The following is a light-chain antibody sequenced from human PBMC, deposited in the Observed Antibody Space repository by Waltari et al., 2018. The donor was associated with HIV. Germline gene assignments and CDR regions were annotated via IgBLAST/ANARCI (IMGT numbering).Light chain of an antibody. CDR3: SSYAGSNNYV. CDR1: SSDVGGYTY. J-gene: IGLJ1*01. Sequence: QSALTQPPSASGSPGQSVTISCTGTSSDVGGYTYVSWYQQHQGKAPKLMIYDVSKRPSGVPDRFSGSKSGNTASLTVAGLQAEDESDYYCSSYAGSNNYVFGTGTKVTVL. V-gene: IGLV2-8*01. CDR2: DVS.